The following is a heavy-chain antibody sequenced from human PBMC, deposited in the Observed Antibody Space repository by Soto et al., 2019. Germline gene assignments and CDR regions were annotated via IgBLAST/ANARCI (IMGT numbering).Heavy chain of an antibody. D-gene: IGHD1-26*01. CDR1: GYNFNSYT. V-gene: IGHV1-18*01. J-gene: IGHJ5*02. Sequence: QVQLVQSGAEVKKPGASVKVSCKASGYNFNSYTISWVRQAPGQGLEWMGRISAYNGNTNYAQKLQGRVTMTTDAPTSTAYIELRSLRSDDTAVYHCARVVGALGHWFDPWGQGTLVTVTS. CDR2: ISAYNGNT. CDR3: ARVVGALGHWFDP.